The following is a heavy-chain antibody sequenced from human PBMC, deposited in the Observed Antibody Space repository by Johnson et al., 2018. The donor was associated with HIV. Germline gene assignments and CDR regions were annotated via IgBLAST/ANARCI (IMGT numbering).Heavy chain of an antibody. CDR1: GFTFSSYG. J-gene: IGHJ3*02. D-gene: IGHD3-22*01. CDR2: ISYDGTYE. Sequence: VQLVESGGGVVQPGRSLRLSCAASGFTFSSYGMHWVRQAPGKGLEWVAVISYDGTYEFYVDSVKGRLTISRDNSKNTLYLQMNSLRAEDTAVYYCASVPMIVVLDGAFDIWGQGTMVTVSS. V-gene: IGHV3-30*03. CDR3: ASVPMIVVLDGAFDI.